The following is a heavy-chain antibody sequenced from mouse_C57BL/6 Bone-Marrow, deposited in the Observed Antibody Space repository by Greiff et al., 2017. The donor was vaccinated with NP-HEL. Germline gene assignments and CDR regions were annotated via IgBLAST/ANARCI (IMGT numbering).Heavy chain of an antibody. V-gene: IGHV5-17*01. CDR1: GFTFSDYG. CDR2: ISSGSSTI. D-gene: IGHD1-1*01. Sequence: EVKVVESGGGLVKPGGSLKLSCAASGFTFSDYGMHWVRQAPEKGLEWVAYISSGSSTIYYADTVKGRFTISRDNAKNTLFLQMTSLRSEDTAMYYCAREFTTVVATDYWGQGTTLTVSS. CDR3: AREFTTVVATDY. J-gene: IGHJ2*01.